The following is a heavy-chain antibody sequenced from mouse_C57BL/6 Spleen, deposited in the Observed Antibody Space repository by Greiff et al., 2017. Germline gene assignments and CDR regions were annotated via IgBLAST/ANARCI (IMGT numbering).Heavy chain of an antibody. CDR3: ASSTIVPYYYAMDY. CDR1: GYTFTSYW. V-gene: IGHV1-7*01. D-gene: IGHD2-5*01. CDR2: INPSSGYT. Sequence: QVQLKQSGAELAKPGASVKLSCKASGYTFTSYWMHWVKQRPGQGLEWIGYINPSSGYTKYNQKFKDKATLTADKSSSTAYVQLSSLTYEDAAVYCCASSTIVPYYYAMDYWGQGASGTGSS. J-gene: IGHJ4*01.